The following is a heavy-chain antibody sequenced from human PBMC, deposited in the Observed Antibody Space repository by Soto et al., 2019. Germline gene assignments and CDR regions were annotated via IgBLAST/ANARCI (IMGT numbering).Heavy chain of an antibody. D-gene: IGHD5-18*01. CDR3: ARDEYNYGYFDY. V-gene: IGHV3-33*01. Sequence: QVQLVESGEGVVQPGRSLRLYCAASGFTFSSYGIHWVRQAPGKGLEWVAVVWYDGSNKYYADSVKGRFTISRDNSKNTLYLQMNSLRAEDTAVYYCARDEYNYGYFDYWGQGTLDTVSS. J-gene: IGHJ4*02. CDR1: GFTFSSYG. CDR2: VWYDGSNK.